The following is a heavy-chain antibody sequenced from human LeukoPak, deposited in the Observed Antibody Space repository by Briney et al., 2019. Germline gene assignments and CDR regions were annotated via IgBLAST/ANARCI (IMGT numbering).Heavy chain of an antibody. CDR1: GGSISSSSYY. CDR2: IYYSGST. CDR3: ARRAPGRNFDY. Sequence: SETLSLTCTVSGGSISSSSYYWGWIRQPPGKGLEWIGSIYYSGSTYYNPSLKSRVTISVDTSKNQFSLKLSSVTAADTAVYYCARRAPGRNFDYWGQGTLVTVSS. J-gene: IGHJ4*02. D-gene: IGHD2-2*01. V-gene: IGHV4-39*01.